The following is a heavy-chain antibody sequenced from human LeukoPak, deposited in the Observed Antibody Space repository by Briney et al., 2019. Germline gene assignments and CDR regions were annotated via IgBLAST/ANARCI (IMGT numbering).Heavy chain of an antibody. D-gene: IGHD5-24*01. V-gene: IGHV4-39*07. CDR3: VRDPDGHKKKGVDY. CDR2: FSHTGDT. Sequence: SETLSLTCTVSGASTSSSDYYWGWIRQPPGKGLEWIGTFSHTGDTYYNPSLKSRVSISLDTSRNQFSLKLSSVTAADTAVYYCVRDPDGHKKKGVDYWGQGSLVIVSS. CDR1: GASTSSSDYY. J-gene: IGHJ4*02.